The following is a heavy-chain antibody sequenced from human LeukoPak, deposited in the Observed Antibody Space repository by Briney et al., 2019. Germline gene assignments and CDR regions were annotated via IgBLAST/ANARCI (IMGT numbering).Heavy chain of an antibody. Sequence: GGSLRLSCAASGFTFSTYSMNWVRQAPGKGLEWVSYISGGSSTIYYADSVKGRFTISRDNAKNSLYLQMNSLRAEDTAVYYCARDGSEEWPIGYWGQGTLVTVSS. V-gene: IGHV3-48*01. J-gene: IGHJ4*02. CDR2: ISGGSSTI. CDR3: ARDGSEEWPIGY. D-gene: IGHD3-10*01. CDR1: GFTFSTYS.